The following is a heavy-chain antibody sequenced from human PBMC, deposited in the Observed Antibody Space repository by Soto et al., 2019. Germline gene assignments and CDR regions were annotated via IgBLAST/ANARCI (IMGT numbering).Heavy chain of an antibody. V-gene: IGHV3-33*01. D-gene: IGHD6-19*01. J-gene: IGHJ4*02. Sequence: QVQLVESGGGVVQPGRSLRLSCAASGFTFSSYGMHWVRQAPGKGLEWVAVIWYDGSNKYYADSVKGRFTISRDNSKNTLYLQMNSLRAEDTAVYYCASLSSGWYVDYWGQGTLVTVSS. CDR3: ASLSSGWYVDY. CDR2: IWYDGSNK. CDR1: GFTFSSYG.